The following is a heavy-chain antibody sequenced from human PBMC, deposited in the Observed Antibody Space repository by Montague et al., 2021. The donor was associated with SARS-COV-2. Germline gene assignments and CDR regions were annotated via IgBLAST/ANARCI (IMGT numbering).Heavy chain of an antibody. D-gene: IGHD3-22*01. J-gene: IGHJ3*02. CDR2: ISGSGFTT. Sequence: SLRLSCAASGFTFSSYAMTWVRQAPGKGLEWVSAISGSGFTTYYADSVKGRFTVSRDNSKNTVYLQMNSLRGEDTGAYFCARDRPIYDDDSGYVLKADAFDIWGRGTMVTVSS. V-gene: IGHV3-23*01. CDR1: GFTFSSYA. CDR3: ARDRPIYDDDSGYVLKADAFDI.